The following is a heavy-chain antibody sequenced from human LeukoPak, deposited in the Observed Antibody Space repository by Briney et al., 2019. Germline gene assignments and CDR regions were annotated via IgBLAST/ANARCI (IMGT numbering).Heavy chain of an antibody. CDR2: ISYDGSNK. Sequence: GGSLRLSCAASGFTFSSYAMHWVRQAAGTGRGGVAVISYDGSNKYYADSVKGRFTISRDNSKNTLYLQMNSLRAEDTAVYYCAREEITGVVVTAIRYWGQGTLVTVSS. CDR1: GFTFSSYA. CDR3: AREEITGVVVTAIRY. V-gene: IGHV3-30-3*01. D-gene: IGHD2-21*02. J-gene: IGHJ4*02.